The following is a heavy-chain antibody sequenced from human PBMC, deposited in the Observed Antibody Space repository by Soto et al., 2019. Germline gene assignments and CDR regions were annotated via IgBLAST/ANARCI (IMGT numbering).Heavy chain of an antibody. J-gene: IGHJ3*02. CDR2: SIPIFGTA. CDR1: GGTFSSYA. V-gene: IGHV1-69*01. Sequence: QVQLVQSGAEVKKPGSSVEVSCKASGGTFSSYAISWVRQAPGQGLEWMGGSIPIFGTANYAQKFQGRVTITADESTSTAYMELSSLRSEDTAVYYCARGSGSYINHAFDIWGQGTMVTVSS. CDR3: ARGSGSYINHAFDI. D-gene: IGHD1-26*01.